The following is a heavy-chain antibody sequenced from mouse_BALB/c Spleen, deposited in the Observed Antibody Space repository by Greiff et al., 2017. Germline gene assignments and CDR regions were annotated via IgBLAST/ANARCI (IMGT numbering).Heavy chain of an antibody. D-gene: IGHD2-4*01. J-gene: IGHJ3*01. CDR1: GFTFSSYA. V-gene: IGHV5-6-4*01. CDR3: TRDRDYGFAY. CDR2: ISSGGSYT. Sequence: EVQLVESGGGLVKPGGSLKLSCAASGFTFSSYAMSWVRQTPEKRLEWVATISSGGSYTYYPDSVKGRFTISRDNAKNTLYLQMSSLKSEDTAMYYCTRDRDYGFAYWGQGTLVTVSA.